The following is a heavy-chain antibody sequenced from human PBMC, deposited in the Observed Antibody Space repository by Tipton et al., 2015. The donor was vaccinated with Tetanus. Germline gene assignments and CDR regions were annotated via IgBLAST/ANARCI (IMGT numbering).Heavy chain of an antibody. CDR1: GYEFISYW. CDR2: IYPADSDI. J-gene: IGHJ6*02. Sequence: QSGPEVKKPGESLRISCKASGYEFISYWIAWVRQMPGKGLEWMGVIYPADSDIRNSPAFQGQVTMSVDKSSSTAYLQWRSLKASASAMYYCARHSGGSEIGYYDDMDVWGQGTTVTVSS. CDR3: ARHSGGSEIGYYDDMDV. D-gene: IGHD3-10*01. V-gene: IGHV5-51*01.